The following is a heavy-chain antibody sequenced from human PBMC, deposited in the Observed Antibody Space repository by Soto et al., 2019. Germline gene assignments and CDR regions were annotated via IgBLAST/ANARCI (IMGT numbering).Heavy chain of an antibody. J-gene: IGHJ6*02. CDR1: GDSVSSNSAA. V-gene: IGHV6-1*01. Sequence: PSQTLSLTCAISGDSVSSNSAAWNWIRQSPSRGLEWLGRTYYRSKWYNDYAVSVKSRITINPDTSKNQFSLQLNSVTPEDTAVYYCARDPGSSPSSKTYYYYGMDVCGQGTTVIVSS. CDR2: TYYRSKWYN. D-gene: IGHD6-6*01. CDR3: ARDPGSSPSSKTYYYYGMDV.